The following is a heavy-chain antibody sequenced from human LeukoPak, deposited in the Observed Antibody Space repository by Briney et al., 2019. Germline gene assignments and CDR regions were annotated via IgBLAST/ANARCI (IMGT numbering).Heavy chain of an antibody. V-gene: IGHV3-7*03. J-gene: IGHJ4*02. D-gene: IGHD3/OR15-3a*01. CDR3: ARDQYDTWSRRGNFDS. CDR2: IKLDGSEK. CDR1: GFTFGKYW. Sequence: GGSLRLSCVASGFTFGKYWMSWVRQAPGKGLEWVANIKLDGSEKNYVDSAKGRFTISRDNTKNSLYLQMNSLRAEDTAVFYCARDQYDTWSRRGNFDSWGQGTLVIVSS.